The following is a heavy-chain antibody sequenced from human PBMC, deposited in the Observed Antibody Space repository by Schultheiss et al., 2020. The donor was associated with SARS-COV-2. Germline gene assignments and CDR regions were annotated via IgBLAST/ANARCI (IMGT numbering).Heavy chain of an antibody. CDR2: IYHSGST. J-gene: IGHJ4*02. D-gene: IGHD3-22*01. CDR1: GYSISSGYY. Sequence: GSLRLSCAVSGYSISSGYYWGWIRQPPGKGLEWIGSIYHSGSTYYNPSLKSRVTISVDTSKNQFSLKLSSVTAADTAVYYCARAHGSGYLDGLDYWGQGTLVTFSS. V-gene: IGHV4-38-2*01. CDR3: ARAHGSGYLDGLDY.